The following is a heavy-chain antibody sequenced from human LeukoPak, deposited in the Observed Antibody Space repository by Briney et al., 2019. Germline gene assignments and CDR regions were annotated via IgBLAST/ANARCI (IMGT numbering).Heavy chain of an antibody. V-gene: IGHV4-39*07. CDR3: ASSVTTYVYYYYMDV. CDR1: GGSISSSSYY. J-gene: IGHJ6*03. D-gene: IGHD4-17*01. CDR2: IYYSGST. Sequence: SETLSLTCTVSGGSISSSSYYWGWIRQPPGKGLEWIGSIYYSGSTYYNPSLKSRVTISVDTSKNQFSLKLSSVTAADTAVYYCASSVTTYVYYYYMDVWGKGTTVTISS.